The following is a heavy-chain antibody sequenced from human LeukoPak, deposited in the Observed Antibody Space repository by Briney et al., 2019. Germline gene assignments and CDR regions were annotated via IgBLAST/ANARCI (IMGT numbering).Heavy chain of an antibody. CDR1: GYTFTGYY. V-gene: IGHV1-2*02. CDR3: AREWENCSGGSCHTEYFDY. D-gene: IGHD2-15*01. CDR2: INPNSGGT. J-gene: IGHJ4*02. Sequence: GASVKVSCKASGYTFTGYYMHWVRQAPGQGLEWMGWINPNSGGTNYAQKFQGRVTMTRDTSISTAYMELSSLRSEDTAVYYCAREWENCSGGSCHTEYFDYWGQGTLVTVSS.